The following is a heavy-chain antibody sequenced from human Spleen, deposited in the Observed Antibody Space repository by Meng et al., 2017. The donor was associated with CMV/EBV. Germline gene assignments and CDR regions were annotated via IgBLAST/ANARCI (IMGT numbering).Heavy chain of an antibody. CDR2: INWNSGSI. V-gene: IGHV3-9*01. J-gene: IGHJ6*02. CDR3: AKSGSPSYYYYGMDV. CDR1: GFTFSSYA. Sequence: GGSLRLSCVASGFTFSSYAMSWVRQAPGKGLEWVSGINWNSGSIGYADSVKGRFTISRDNAKNSLYLQMNSLRAEDTALYYCAKSGSPSYYYYGMDVWGQGTTVTVSS. D-gene: IGHD3-10*01.